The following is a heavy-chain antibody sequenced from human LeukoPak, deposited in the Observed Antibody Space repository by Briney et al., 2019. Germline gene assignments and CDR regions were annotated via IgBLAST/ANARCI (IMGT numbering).Heavy chain of an antibody. Sequence: GGSLRLSCAASGFTFSSYAMSWVRQAPAKGLEWVSAISGSGGSTYYADSVKGRFTISRDNSKNTLYLQMNSLRAEDTAVYYCAKDRRITMIVVTDAFDIWGQGTMVTVSS. J-gene: IGHJ3*02. CDR1: GFTFSSYA. D-gene: IGHD3-22*01. CDR3: AKDRRITMIVVTDAFDI. CDR2: ISGSGGST. V-gene: IGHV3-23*01.